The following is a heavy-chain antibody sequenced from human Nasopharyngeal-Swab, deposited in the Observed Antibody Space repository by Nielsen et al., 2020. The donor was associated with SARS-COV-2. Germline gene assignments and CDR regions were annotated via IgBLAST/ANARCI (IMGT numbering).Heavy chain of an antibody. J-gene: IGHJ6*03. Sequence: SEILSLTWTVSGGSFSSGDYYWSWIRQPPGKGLEWIGYIYYSGSTYYNPSLKSRVTISVDTSKNQFSLKLSSVTAADTAVYYCARVYYYYYYMDVWGKGTTVTVSS. CDR1: GGSFSSGDYY. V-gene: IGHV4-30-4*01. CDR3: ARVYYYYYYMDV. CDR2: IYYSGST.